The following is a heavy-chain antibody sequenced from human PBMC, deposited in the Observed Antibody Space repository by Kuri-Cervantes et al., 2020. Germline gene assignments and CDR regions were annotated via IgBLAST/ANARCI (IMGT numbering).Heavy chain of an antibody. J-gene: IGHJ4*02. CDR2: IKQDGSEK. CDR3: ARVLSYRDY. V-gene: IGHV3-7*01. D-gene: IGHD1-26*01. CDR1: GFTVSSNY. Sequence: GGSLRLSCAASGFTVSSNYMSWVRQAPGKGLEWVANIKQDGSEKYYVDSVKGRFTISRDNAKNSLYLQMNSLRAEDTAVYYCARVLSYRDYWGQGTLVTVSS.